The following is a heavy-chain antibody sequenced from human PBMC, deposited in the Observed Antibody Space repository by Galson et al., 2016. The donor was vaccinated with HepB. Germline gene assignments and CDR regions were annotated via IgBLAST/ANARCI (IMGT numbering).Heavy chain of an antibody. J-gene: IGHJ6*03. CDR1: GGSFSGYY. Sequence: TLSLTCAVYGGSFSGYYWSWIRQPPGKGLEWIGEINHSGSTNYNPSLKSRVTISVDTSKNQFSLKLSSVTAADTAVYYCARGDNPDYGDSASAYYYMDVWGKGTTVTVSS. D-gene: IGHD4-17*01. CDR3: ARGDNPDYGDSASAYYYMDV. CDR2: INHSGST. V-gene: IGHV4-34*01.